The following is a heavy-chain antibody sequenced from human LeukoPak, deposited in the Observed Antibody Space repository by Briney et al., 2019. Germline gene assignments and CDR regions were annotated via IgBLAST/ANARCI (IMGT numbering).Heavy chain of an antibody. CDR3: ARDLKRGYSSGRYSWGTGSSNDY. D-gene: IGHD6-19*01. V-gene: IGHV1-18*01. CDR1: VYTFTSYG. J-gene: IGHJ4*02. CDR2: ISGYNGNT. Sequence: ASVKVSCKASVYTFTSYGISWVRQAPGQGLEWMGWISGYNGNTDYAQQKLQGRVTMTTDTSTSTAYMELRSLRSDDTGVYYCARDLKRGYSSGRYSWGTGSSNDYWGQGTLVTVSS.